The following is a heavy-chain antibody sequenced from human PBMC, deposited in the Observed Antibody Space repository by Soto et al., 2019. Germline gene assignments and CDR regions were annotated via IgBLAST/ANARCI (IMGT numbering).Heavy chain of an antibody. CDR1: GFAFSTFG. V-gene: IGHV3-30*18. CDR3: AKGARDPRYSRNWRHFDT. CDR2: ISHDGKYD. J-gene: IGHJ4*02. Sequence: PGGSLRLSCAASGFAFSTFGMHWVRQAPGKGLEWVAVISHDGKYDYYAESVKGRFNISRDTSKNTLFLQMDSLRVEDTALYYCAKGARDPRYSRNWRHFDTWGQGTPVTVSS. D-gene: IGHD6-13*01.